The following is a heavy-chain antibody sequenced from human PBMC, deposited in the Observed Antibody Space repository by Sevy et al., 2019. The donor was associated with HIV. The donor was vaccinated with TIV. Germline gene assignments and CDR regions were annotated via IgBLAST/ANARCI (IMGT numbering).Heavy chain of an antibody. CDR3: AKDLRYSSGWYGHDGCDY. J-gene: IGHJ4*02. CDR2: ISYDGSNK. Sequence: GGSLRLYCAASGFTFSSYGMHWVRQVPGKGLECVAVISYDGSNKYYADSVKGRFTISRDNSKNTLYLQMNSLRAEDTAVYYCAKDLRYSSGWYGHDGCDYWGQGTLVTVSS. CDR1: GFTFSSYG. D-gene: IGHD6-19*01. V-gene: IGHV3-30*18.